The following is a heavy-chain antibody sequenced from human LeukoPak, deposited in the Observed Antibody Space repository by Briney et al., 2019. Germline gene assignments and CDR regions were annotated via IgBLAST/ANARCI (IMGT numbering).Heavy chain of an antibody. V-gene: IGHV4-59*08. CDR1: GGSISSYY. D-gene: IGHD3-10*01. CDR2: IYYSGST. J-gene: IGHJ4*02. CDR3: ARVVGFGELLRFDY. Sequence: SETLSLTCTVSGGSISSYYWSWIRQPPGKGLEWIGYIYYSGSTYYNPSLKSRVTISVDTSKNQFSLKLSSVTAADTAVYYCARVVGFGELLRFDYWGQGTLVTVSS.